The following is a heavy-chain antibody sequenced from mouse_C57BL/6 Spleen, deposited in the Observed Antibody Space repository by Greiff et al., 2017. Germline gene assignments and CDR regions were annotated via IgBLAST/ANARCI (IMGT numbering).Heavy chain of an antibody. D-gene: IGHD3-1*01. Sequence: VQRVESGAELVRPGASVKLSCKASGYTFTDYYINWVKQRPGQGLEWIARIYPGSGNTYYNEKFKGKATLTAEKSSSTAYMQLSSLTSEDSAVYFCARRAGYFDYWGQGTTLTVSS. CDR1: GYTFTDYY. CDR3: ARRAGYFDY. J-gene: IGHJ2*01. CDR2: IYPGSGNT. V-gene: IGHV1-76*01.